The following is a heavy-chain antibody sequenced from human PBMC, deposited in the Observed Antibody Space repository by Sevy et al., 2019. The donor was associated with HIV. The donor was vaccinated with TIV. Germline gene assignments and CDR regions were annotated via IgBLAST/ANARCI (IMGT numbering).Heavy chain of an antibody. CDR1: GFTPSTYG. J-gene: IGHJ4*02. Sequence: GGSLRLSCAGSGFTPSTYGMHWVRQAPGKGLEWVAVIGYDGNNKYYADSVKGRFTISRDNSKNTLFLQMDSLRAEYTAVYYCARDPRMYGDYLLAYFDYWGQGALVTVSS. CDR3: ARDPRMYGDYLLAYFDY. CDR2: IGYDGNNK. D-gene: IGHD2-8*01. V-gene: IGHV3-33*01.